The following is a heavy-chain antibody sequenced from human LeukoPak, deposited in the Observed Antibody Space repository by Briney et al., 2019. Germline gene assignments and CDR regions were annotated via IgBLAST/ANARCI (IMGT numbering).Heavy chain of an antibody. CDR3: ARGGTYYYDSSGYYYGY. V-gene: IGHV4-39*01. J-gene: IGHJ4*02. D-gene: IGHD3-22*01. CDR1: GGSISSSSYY. Sequence: PSETLSLTCTVSGGSISSSSYYWGWIRQPPGKGLEWIGSIYYSGSTYYNPSLKSRVTISVDTSKNQFSLKLSSVTAADTAVYYCARGGTYYYDSSGYYYGYWGQGTLVTVSS. CDR2: IYYSGST.